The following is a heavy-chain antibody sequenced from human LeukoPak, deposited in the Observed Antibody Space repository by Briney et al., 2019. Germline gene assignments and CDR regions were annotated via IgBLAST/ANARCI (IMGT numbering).Heavy chain of an antibody. CDR1: GDSVSSNSAA. CDR2: TYYRSKWYN. Sequence: SQTLSLTCGISGDSVSSNSAAWNWIRQSPSRGLEWLGRTYYRSKWYNDYALSVKSRLTISPDTSKNQFSLQLNSVTPDDTAVFYCVREQYDCGGGSCFWGWFDPWGQGTLVTVSS. V-gene: IGHV6-1*01. CDR3: VREQYDCGGGSCFWGWFDP. D-gene: IGHD2-15*01. J-gene: IGHJ5*02.